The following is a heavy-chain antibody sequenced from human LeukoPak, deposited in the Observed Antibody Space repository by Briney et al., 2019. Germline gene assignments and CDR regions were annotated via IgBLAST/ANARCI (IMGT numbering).Heavy chain of an antibody. D-gene: IGHD4-11*01. J-gene: IGHJ4*02. CDR1: GFIVSNNY. Sequence: GGSLRLSCAASGFIVSNNYMSWVRQAPGKGLEWVSVIYSGGNTYYTDSVKGRFTISRDNSKNTLYLQMNSLRAEDTAVYYCAREGCNYSPDTGDYWGQGTLVTVSS. CDR2: IYSGGNT. CDR3: AREGCNYSPDTGDY. V-gene: IGHV3-53*05.